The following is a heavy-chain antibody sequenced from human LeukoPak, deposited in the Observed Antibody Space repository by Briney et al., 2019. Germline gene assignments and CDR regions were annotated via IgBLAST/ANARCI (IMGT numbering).Heavy chain of an antibody. CDR2: IYTSGST. CDR3: AREGGATTYYFDY. Sequence: SETLSLTCTVPGGSISSYYWSWIRQTAGKALEWIGRIYTSGSTNYNPSLKSRVTISVDKSKNQFSLKLSSVTAADTAVYYCAREGGATTYYFDYWGQGTLVTVSS. CDR1: GGSISSYY. J-gene: IGHJ4*02. D-gene: IGHD1-26*01. V-gene: IGHV4-4*07.